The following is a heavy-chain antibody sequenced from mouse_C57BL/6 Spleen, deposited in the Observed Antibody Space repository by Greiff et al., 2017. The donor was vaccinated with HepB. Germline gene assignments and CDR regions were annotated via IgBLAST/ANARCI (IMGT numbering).Heavy chain of an antibody. CDR2: IYPGNSDT. CDR1: GYTFTSYW. Sequence: EVQLQQSGTVLARPGASVKMSCKTSGYTFTSYWMHWVKQRPGQGLEWIGAIYPGNSDTSYNQKFKGKAKLTAVTSASTAYMELSSLTNEDSAVYYCTRTPYYYGSSFLYYYAMDYWCQGTSVTVSS. V-gene: IGHV1-5*01. J-gene: IGHJ4*01. CDR3: TRTPYYYGSSFLYYYAMDY. D-gene: IGHD1-1*01.